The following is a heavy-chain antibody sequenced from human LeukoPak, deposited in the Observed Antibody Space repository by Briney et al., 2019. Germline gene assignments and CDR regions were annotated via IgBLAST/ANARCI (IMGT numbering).Heavy chain of an antibody. CDR3: ARRASYGTVKYFFDY. V-gene: IGHV5-51*01. CDR1: GYSFTSYW. D-gene: IGHD5-18*01. Sequence: GESLKISCKGSGYSFTSYWIGWVRQMPGKGLEWMGIFYPGDSDTRYSPSFQGQVTISADKSISTAYLQWSSLKASDTAMYYRARRASYGTVKYFFDYWGQGTLVTVSS. CDR2: FYPGDSDT. J-gene: IGHJ4*02.